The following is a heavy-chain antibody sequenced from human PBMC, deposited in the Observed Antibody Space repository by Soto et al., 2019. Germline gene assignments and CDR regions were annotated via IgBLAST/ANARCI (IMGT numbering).Heavy chain of an antibody. CDR2: IYYSGST. J-gene: IGHJ4*02. Sequence: QVQLQESGPGLVKPSETLSLTCTVSGGSVSSGSYYWSWIRQPPGKGLEWIAYIYYSGSTNYNPSLKSRVPISVDTSKNQFSLRLSSVTAGDAAVYYCARASETSRRRHGSSTSCYRPYYFDYWGQGTLVTVFS. D-gene: IGHD2-2*01. CDR3: ARASETSRRRHGSSTSCYRPYYFDY. V-gene: IGHV4-61*01. CDR1: GGSVSSGSYY.